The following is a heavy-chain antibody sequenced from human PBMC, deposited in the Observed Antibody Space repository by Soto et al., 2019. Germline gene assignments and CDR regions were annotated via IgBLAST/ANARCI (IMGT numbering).Heavy chain of an antibody. J-gene: IGHJ6*02. Sequence: RGESLKISCKGSGYSFTSYWIGWVRQMPGKGLEWMGIIYPGDSDTRYSPSFQGQVTISADKSISTAYLQWSSLKASDTAMYYCARQREFYGGKGGHWDYYGMDVWGQGTTVTVSS. D-gene: IGHD4-17*01. CDR1: GYSFTSYW. CDR3: ARQREFYGGKGGHWDYYGMDV. V-gene: IGHV5-51*01. CDR2: IYPGDSDT.